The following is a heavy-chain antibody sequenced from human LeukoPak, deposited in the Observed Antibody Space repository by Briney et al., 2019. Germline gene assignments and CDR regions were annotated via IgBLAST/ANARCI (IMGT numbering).Heavy chain of an antibody. CDR3: ARAWYYYDSSGYYQIDY. V-gene: IGHV1-2*06. CDR1: GYTFTGYY. J-gene: IGHJ4*02. Sequence: GASVKVSCKASGYTFTGYYMHWVRQAPGQGLEWMGRINPNSGGTNYAQKFQGRVTMTRDTSISTAYTELSRLRSDDTAVYYCARAWYYYDSSGYYQIDYWGQGTLVTVSS. D-gene: IGHD3-22*01. CDR2: INPNSGGT.